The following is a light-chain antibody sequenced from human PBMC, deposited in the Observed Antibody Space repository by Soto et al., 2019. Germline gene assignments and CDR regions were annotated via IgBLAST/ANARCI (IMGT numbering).Light chain of an antibody. V-gene: IGKV1-33*01. J-gene: IGKJ5*01. CDR2: DAS. Sequence: DIQMTPSPSSLSASVGDRVTITCQASQDISDYLNWYQQKPGKXXKXXTYDASNLETGVPSRFSASGSGTDLTFIITSLQPEDIETYYCQQYDNLPITFGQGTRLEIK. CDR3: QQYDNLPIT. CDR1: QDISDY.